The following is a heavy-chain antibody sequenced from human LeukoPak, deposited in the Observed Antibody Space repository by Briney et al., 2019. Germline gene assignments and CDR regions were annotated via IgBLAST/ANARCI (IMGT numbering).Heavy chain of an antibody. CDR3: ARETWSNWYYDSSGRIIVLQH. D-gene: IGHD3-22*01. J-gene: IGHJ1*01. V-gene: IGHV4-59*12. CDR1: GVSISGYY. Sequence: SETLSLTCTVSGVSISGYYWSWIRQPPGRGLEWIGYIFYSGSTNYNPSLKSRVTISIDTSKNQFSLKLSSVTAADTAVYYCARETWSNWYYDSSGRIIVLQHWGQGTLVTVSS. CDR2: IFYSGST.